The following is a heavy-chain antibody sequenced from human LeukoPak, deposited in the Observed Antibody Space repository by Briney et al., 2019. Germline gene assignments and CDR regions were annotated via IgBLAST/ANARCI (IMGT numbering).Heavy chain of an antibody. J-gene: IGHJ4*02. D-gene: IGHD3-22*01. CDR2: INPSGGST. CDR1: GYTFTNYY. Sequence: ASVKVSCKASGYTFTNYYMHWVRQAPGQGLEWMGIINPSGGSTTYAQKFQGRVTLTRDTSTGTVYMDLSSLRSEDTAVYYCARRDDSRYYFDYWGQGTLVTVSS. V-gene: IGHV1-46*01. CDR3: ARRDDSRYYFDY.